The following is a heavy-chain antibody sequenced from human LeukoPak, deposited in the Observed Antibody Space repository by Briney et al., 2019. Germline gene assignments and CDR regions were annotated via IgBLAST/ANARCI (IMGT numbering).Heavy chain of an antibody. Sequence: GGSLRLSCAASGFTFSSYAMSWVRQAPGKGLEWVSSISDSGGNTYYADSVKGRFTISRGNSKNTLYLKMNSLRAEDTAVYYCAKVSDHFYDSSGYLDYWGQGTLVTVSS. J-gene: IGHJ4*02. D-gene: IGHD3-22*01. CDR1: GFTFSSYA. V-gene: IGHV3-23*01. CDR2: ISDSGGNT. CDR3: AKVSDHFYDSSGYLDY.